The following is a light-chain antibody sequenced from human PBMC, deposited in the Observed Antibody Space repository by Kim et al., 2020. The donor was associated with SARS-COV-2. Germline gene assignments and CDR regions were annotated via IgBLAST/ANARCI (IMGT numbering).Light chain of an antibody. CDR3: TSYGGSNNLL. CDR2: EVT. CDR1: SSDVGGYNY. J-gene: IGLJ2*01. V-gene: IGLV2-8*01. Sequence: QSALTQPPSASGSPGQSVTISCTGTSSDVGGYNYVSWYRQHPGKAPKLMIYEVTKRPSGVPDRFSGSKSGNTASLTVSGLQAEDEADYYCTSYGGSNNLLFGGGTQLTVL.